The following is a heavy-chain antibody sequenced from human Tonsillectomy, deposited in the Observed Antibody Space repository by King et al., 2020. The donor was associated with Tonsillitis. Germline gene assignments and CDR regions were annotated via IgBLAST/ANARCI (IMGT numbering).Heavy chain of an antibody. Sequence: EVQLVESGGGLVQPGGSLRLSCAASGFTFSSYWMHWVRQAPGKGLVWVSRINSDGSSTSYADSVKGRFTISRDNAMNTLYLQMNSLRAEDTAVYYCARADYYSEYFQHWGQGTLVTVSS. J-gene: IGHJ1*01. D-gene: IGHD3-10*01. V-gene: IGHV3-74*01. CDR2: INSDGSST. CDR3: ARADYYSEYFQH. CDR1: GFTFSSYW.